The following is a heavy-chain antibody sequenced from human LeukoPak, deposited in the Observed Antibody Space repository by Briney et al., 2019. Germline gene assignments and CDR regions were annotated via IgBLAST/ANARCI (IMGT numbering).Heavy chain of an antibody. CDR3: AKDMNSYGSGSSYNPWGPFDS. CDR1: GFTFDNCA. V-gene: IGHV3-9*01. D-gene: IGHD3-10*01. CDR2: IALNSGNT. J-gene: IGHJ4*02. Sequence: GRSLRLSCAASGFTFDNCAMHWVRQAPGKGLEWVSGIALNSGNTGLADSVKGRFTISRDNAENSLYLQMNSLTPEDTAFYFCAKDMNSYGSGSSYNPWGPFDSWGQGTLVTVSS.